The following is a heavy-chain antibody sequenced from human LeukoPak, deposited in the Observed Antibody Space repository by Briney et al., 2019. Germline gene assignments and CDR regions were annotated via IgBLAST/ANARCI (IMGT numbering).Heavy chain of an antibody. Sequence: SETLSLTCTVSGGSISSSSYYWGWIRQPPGKGLEWIGSIYHSGSTYHNPSLKTRVTISVDTSKNQFSLNLRSVTAADRAVYYCARVADNNPRPVDYWGQGTLVTVSS. CDR2: IYHSGST. D-gene: IGHD1-14*01. CDR3: ARVADNNPRPVDY. CDR1: GGSISSSSYY. J-gene: IGHJ4*02. V-gene: IGHV4-39*07.